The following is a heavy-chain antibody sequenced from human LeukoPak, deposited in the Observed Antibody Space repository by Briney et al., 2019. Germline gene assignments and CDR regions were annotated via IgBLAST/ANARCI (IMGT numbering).Heavy chain of an antibody. Sequence: SETLSLTCSVSGDSNSNYYWIWIRQAPGKGLEFIGYISGSGSTNRSPSLKSRVSISVAASKKQFFLDLSSVTAADTAVYFCARGRYYDFWSGHYTGGFYYMDVWGKGTTVTVS. D-gene: IGHD3-3*01. CDR3: ARGRYYDFWSGHYTGGFYYMDV. CDR1: GDSNSNYY. CDR2: ISGSGST. V-gene: IGHV4-59*01. J-gene: IGHJ6*03.